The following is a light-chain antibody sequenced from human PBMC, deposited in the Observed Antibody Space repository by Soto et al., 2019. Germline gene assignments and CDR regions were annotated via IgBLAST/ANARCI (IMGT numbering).Light chain of an antibody. CDR2: DTS. CDR3: QQYDSSWT. CDR1: QSVNNY. J-gene: IGKJ1*01. V-gene: IGKV3-20*01. Sequence: EIVLTQSPATLSLFPGERATLSCRASQSVNNYLAWYQQKPGQAPRLLIYDTSDRASGIPDRFSGSGSGTDFTLTISRLEPEDFAVYYCQQYDSSWTFGQGTKVDIK.